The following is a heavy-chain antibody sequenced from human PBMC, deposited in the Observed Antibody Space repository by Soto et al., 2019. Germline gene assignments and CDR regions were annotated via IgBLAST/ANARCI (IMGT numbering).Heavy chain of an antibody. CDR2: ISYDGSNK. V-gene: IGHV3-30-3*01. CDR3: ARAWGANSGGDY. J-gene: IGHJ4*02. CDR1: GFTFSSYA. Sequence: QVQLVESGGGVVQPGRSLRLSCAASGFTFSSYAMHWVRQAPGKGREWVAVISYDGSNKYYADSVKGRFTISRDNSKNPLYLQMNSLRAEDTAVYYCARAWGANSGGDYWGQGTLVTVSS. D-gene: IGHD3-10*01.